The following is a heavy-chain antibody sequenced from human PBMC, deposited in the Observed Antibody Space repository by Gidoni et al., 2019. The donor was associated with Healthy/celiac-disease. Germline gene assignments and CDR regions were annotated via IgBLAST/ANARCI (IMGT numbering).Heavy chain of an antibody. V-gene: IGHV4-59*01. CDR2: IYYSGST. CDR3: ARESRAHAFDI. Sequence: QVQLQESGPGLVKPSETLSLTCTVSGGSISSYYWSWIRQPPGKGQEWIGYIYYSGSTNYNPSLKSRVTISVDTSKNQFSLKLSSVTAADTAVYYCARESRAHAFDIWGQGTMVTVSS. J-gene: IGHJ3*02. CDR1: GGSISSYY.